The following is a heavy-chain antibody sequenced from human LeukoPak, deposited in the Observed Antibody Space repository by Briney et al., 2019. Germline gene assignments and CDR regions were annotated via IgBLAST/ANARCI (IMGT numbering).Heavy chain of an antibody. D-gene: IGHD3-10*01. CDR3: ARDRGYFGSGSYYEG. V-gene: IGHV1-18*01. Sequence: GASVRVSCKASGYTFTSYGISWVRQAPGQGLEWMGWISAYNGNTNYAQKLQGRVTMTTDTSTSTAYMELRSLRSDDTAVYYCARDRGYFGSGSYYEGWGQGTLVTVSS. CDR2: ISAYNGNT. CDR1: GYTFTSYG. J-gene: IGHJ4*02.